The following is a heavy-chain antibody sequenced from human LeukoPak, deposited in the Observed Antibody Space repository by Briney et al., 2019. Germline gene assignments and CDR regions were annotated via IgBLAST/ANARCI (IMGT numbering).Heavy chain of an antibody. J-gene: IGHJ5*02. Sequence: ASETLSLTCAVYGGSFSGYYWSWIRQPPGKGLEWIGEINHSGSTNYNPSLKSRVTVSVDTSKNQFSLKLSSVTAADTAVYYCARTMSRSTKWFDPWGQGTLVTVSS. CDR2: INHSGST. V-gene: IGHV4-34*01. CDR3: ARTMSRSTKWFDP. D-gene: IGHD5/OR15-5a*01. CDR1: GGSFSGYY.